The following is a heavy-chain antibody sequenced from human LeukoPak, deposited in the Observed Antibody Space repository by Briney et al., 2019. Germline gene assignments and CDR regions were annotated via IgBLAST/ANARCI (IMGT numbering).Heavy chain of an antibody. V-gene: IGHV3-23*01. Sequence: GGSLRLSCAVSGITLSNYGMSWVRQAPGKGLEWVAGISDSGGSTNYADSVKGRFTISRDNPKNTLYLQMNSLRAEDTAVYFCAKRGAAIRVILVGFHKEAYYFDSWGQGALVTVSS. CDR1: GITLSNYG. J-gene: IGHJ4*02. CDR3: AKRGAAIRVILVGFHKEAYYFDS. D-gene: IGHD3-22*01. CDR2: ISDSGGST.